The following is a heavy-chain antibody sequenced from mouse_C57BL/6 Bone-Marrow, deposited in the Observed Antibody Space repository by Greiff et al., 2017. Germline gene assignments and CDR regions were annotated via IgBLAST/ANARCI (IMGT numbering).Heavy chain of an antibody. V-gene: IGHV1-7*01. CDR1: GYTFTSYW. Sequence: QVQLQQSGAELAKPGASVKLSCKASGYTFTSYWMHWVKQRPGQGLEWIGYINPSSGYTKYNQKFKDKATLPADKSSSTAYVQLSSLTYEDSAVYYCATKPPYDYGSSYVDAMDYWGQGTSVTVSS. D-gene: IGHD1-1*01. CDR3: ATKPPYDYGSSYVDAMDY. J-gene: IGHJ4*01. CDR2: INPSSGYT.